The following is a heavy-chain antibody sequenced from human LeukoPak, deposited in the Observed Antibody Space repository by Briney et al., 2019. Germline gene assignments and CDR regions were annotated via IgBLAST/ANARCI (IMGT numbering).Heavy chain of an antibody. CDR2: IYPGDPDT. J-gene: IGHJ4*02. CDR1: GYSFTSYW. Sequence: GESLKISCKGSGYSFTSYWIGWVRQMPGKGLEWMGIIYPGDPDTRYSPSFQGQVTISADKSISTAYLQWSSLKASDTAMYYCARWENYDYVWGSYRLADWGQGTLVTVSS. D-gene: IGHD3-16*02. V-gene: IGHV5-51*01. CDR3: ARWENYDYVWGSYRLAD.